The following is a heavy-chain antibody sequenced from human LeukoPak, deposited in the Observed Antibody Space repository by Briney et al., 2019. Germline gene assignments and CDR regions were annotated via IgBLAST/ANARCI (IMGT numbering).Heavy chain of an antibody. CDR1: GGSISSHY. D-gene: IGHD6-19*01. CDR3: ARLPSDYYYGMDV. Sequence: SETLSLTCTVSGGSISSHYWSWIRQPAGKGLEWIGRIYSSGTTNNNPSLKSRVTMSIDTSKNQFSLKLSSVTAADTAVYYCARLPSDYYYGMDVWGQGTTVTVSS. J-gene: IGHJ6*02. V-gene: IGHV4-4*07. CDR2: IYSSGTT.